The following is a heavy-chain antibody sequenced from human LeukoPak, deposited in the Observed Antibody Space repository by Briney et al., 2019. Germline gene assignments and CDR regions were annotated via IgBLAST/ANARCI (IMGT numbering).Heavy chain of an antibody. D-gene: IGHD4-11*01. J-gene: IGHJ5*02. Sequence: GESLKISCKGSGYSFTSYWIGWVRQMPGKGLEWMGIIYPGDSDTRYSPSFQGQVTISADKSISTAYLQWSSLKASDTAMYYCARGLTDDYSLLGLDHWFDPWGQGTLVTVSS. V-gene: IGHV5-51*01. CDR3: ARGLTDDYSLLGLDHWFDP. CDR2: IYPGDSDT. CDR1: GYSFTSYW.